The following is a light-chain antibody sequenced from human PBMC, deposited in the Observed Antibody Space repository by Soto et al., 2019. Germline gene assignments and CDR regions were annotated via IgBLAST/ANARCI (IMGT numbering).Light chain of an antibody. CDR2: DAS. J-gene: IGKJ4*02. CDR3: QQCYSGPLT. V-gene: IGKV1-5*01. CDR1: QSISVS. Sequence: DIKMTQSPSTLSGSVGERVTITCRASQSISVSLAWYQQKPGKAPSLLIYDASTLKSGVPARFSGIGSGTDFTLSISSLQPEDFATYYCQQCYSGPLTFGGGTKVDI.